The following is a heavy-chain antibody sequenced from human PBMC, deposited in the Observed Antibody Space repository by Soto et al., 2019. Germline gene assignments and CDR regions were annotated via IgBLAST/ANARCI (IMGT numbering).Heavy chain of an antibody. CDR1: GYTFDSNW. CDR3: ARLVDSWGEPHYFDS. Sequence: PGESLKISCQASGYTFDSNWIGWVRQMPGKGLEWMGIIYPGDSETRYSPSFQGQVTISADRSFKIAYLQWRSLQAPDTAMYYCARLVDSWGEPHYFDSWGQGTTVTVSS. J-gene: IGHJ4*02. D-gene: IGHD2-21*01. V-gene: IGHV5-51*01. CDR2: IYPGDSET.